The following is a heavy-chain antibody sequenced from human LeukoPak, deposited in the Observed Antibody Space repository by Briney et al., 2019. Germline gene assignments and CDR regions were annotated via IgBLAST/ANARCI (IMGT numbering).Heavy chain of an antibody. J-gene: IGHJ4*02. V-gene: IGHV3-23*01. Sequence: GGSLRLSCAASGFTFSSYAMSWVRQAPGKGLEWVSAISGSGGSTYYADSVTGRFTISRDNSKNTLYLQMNSLRAEDTAVYYCAKHYYDSSGYYYFDYWGQGTLVTVSS. D-gene: IGHD3-22*01. CDR1: GFTFSSYA. CDR3: AKHYYDSSGYYYFDY. CDR2: ISGSGGST.